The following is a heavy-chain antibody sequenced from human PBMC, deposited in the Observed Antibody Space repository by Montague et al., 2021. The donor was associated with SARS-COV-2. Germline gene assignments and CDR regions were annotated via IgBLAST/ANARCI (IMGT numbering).Heavy chain of an antibody. J-gene: IGHJ5*02. CDR2: IYYSGST. Sequence: SETLSLTCTVSGGSISSSSYYWCWIRQPPGKVLEWIGSIYYSGSTYYNPSLKSRVTISVDTSKNQFSRKLSSVAAADTAVYYCARQGDQLLLEYWFDPWGQGTLVTVSS. CDR1: GGSISSSSYY. V-gene: IGHV4-39*01. CDR3: ARQGDQLLLEYWFDP. D-gene: IGHD2-2*01.